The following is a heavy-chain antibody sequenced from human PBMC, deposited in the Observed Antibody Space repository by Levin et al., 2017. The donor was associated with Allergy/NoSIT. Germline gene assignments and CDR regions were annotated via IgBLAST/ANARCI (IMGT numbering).Heavy chain of an antibody. V-gene: IGHV3-74*01. CDR2: INSDGSST. CDR1: GFTFSSYW. D-gene: IGHD5-18*01. J-gene: IGHJ4*02. CDR3: ARGGGYSYGLFDY. Sequence: GGSLRLSCAASGFTFSSYWMHWVRQAPGKGLVWVSRINSDGSSTSYADSVKGRFTISRDNAKNTLYLQMNSLRAEDTAVYYCARGGGYSYGLFDYWGQGTLVTVSS.